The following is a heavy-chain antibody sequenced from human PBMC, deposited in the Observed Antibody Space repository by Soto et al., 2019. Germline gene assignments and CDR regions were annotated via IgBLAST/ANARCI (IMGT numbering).Heavy chain of an antibody. CDR3: AREGACSGGSCYSLNYMDV. Sequence: QVQLVESGGGLVKPGGSLRLSCAASGFTFSDYSMSWIRQAPGKGLEWVSYISSSGSTIYYADSVKGRFTISRDNAKTSMYLQMNSLRAEDTAVYCCAREGACSGGSCYSLNYMDVWGKGTTVTVSS. V-gene: IGHV3-11*01. J-gene: IGHJ6*03. D-gene: IGHD2-15*01. CDR1: GFTFSDYS. CDR2: ISSSGSTI.